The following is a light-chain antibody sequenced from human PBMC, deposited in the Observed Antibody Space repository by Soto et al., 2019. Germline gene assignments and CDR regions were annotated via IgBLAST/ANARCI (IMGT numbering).Light chain of an antibody. CDR1: QSVDSKY. Sequence: EIGLTQSPGTVSLSPGERATLSCRASQSVDSKYLAWYQQKPGQAPRLLIHGASSRATGIPDRFSGSGSGTDFTLTIVSLEPEDFAVYYCQQYGDSPLTFGGGTKVEIK. CDR3: QQYGDSPLT. CDR2: GAS. V-gene: IGKV3-20*01. J-gene: IGKJ4*01.